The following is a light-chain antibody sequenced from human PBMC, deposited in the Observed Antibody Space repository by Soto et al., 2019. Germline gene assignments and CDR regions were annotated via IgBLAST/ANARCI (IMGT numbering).Light chain of an antibody. CDR1: QSVRSH. CDR3: QQYNNWSLT. J-gene: IGKJ4*01. V-gene: IGKV3-15*01. Sequence: EIVMTQSPATLSLSPGDRATLSCRASQSVRSHLAWFQQKPGQPPRLLIFGEPTRATGVPARFSGSGSGTEFTLIISSLQSEDFAVYFCQQYNNWSLTFGGGTKVDIX. CDR2: GEP.